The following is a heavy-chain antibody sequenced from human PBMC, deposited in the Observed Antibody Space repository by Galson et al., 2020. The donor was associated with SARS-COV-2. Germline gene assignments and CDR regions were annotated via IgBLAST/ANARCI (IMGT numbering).Heavy chain of an antibody. CDR3: ARGFRDSYGHSWPDY. V-gene: IGHV3-33*01. Sequence: VEAGGSLRLSCAASGFIFSTYGMHWVRQAPGKGLEWVALIWYDGSNKDYADSVKGRFTISRDNSKNTLYLQMNSLRAEDTAVYSCARGFRDSYGHSWPDYWGQGTLVTVSS. D-gene: IGHD5-18*01. CDR1: GFIFSTYG. J-gene: IGHJ4*02. CDR2: IWYDGSNK.